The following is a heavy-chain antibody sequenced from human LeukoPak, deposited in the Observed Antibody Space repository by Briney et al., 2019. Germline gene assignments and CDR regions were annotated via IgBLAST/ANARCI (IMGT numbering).Heavy chain of an antibody. CDR3: ARDTFIAARQRFDY. J-gene: IGHJ4*02. D-gene: IGHD6-6*01. CDR2: ISGSGGST. V-gene: IGHV3-23*01. Sequence: GSLRLSCAASGLTFSSYAMSWVRQAPGKGLEWVSAISGSGGSTYYADSVKGRFTISRDNAKNSLYLQMNSLRAEDTAVYYCARDTFIAARQRFDYWGQGTLVTVSS. CDR1: GLTFSSYA.